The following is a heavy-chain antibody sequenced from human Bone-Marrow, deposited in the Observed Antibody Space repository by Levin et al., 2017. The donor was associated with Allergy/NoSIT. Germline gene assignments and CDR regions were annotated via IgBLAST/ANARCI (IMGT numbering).Heavy chain of an antibody. CDR1: GFMFSTYS. CDR3: AALVNDAFDM. V-gene: IGHV3-21*01. Sequence: LSLTCEASGFMFSTYSMNWVRQAPGKGLEWVAFISSGSTYIHYADSLKGRFTISRDNAKTSLDLQMNSLRVEDTAMYYCAALVNDAFDMWGPGTLVTVSS. D-gene: IGHD1-1*01. CDR2: ISSGSTYI. J-gene: IGHJ3*02.